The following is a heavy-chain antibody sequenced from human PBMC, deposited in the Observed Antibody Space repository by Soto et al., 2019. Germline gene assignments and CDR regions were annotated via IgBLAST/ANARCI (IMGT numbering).Heavy chain of an antibody. CDR1: GGPISSYY. CDR2: IYYSGST. V-gene: IGHV4-59*01. D-gene: IGHD2-15*01. CDR3: AIAFGYCSGGSCYSVEYFQH. J-gene: IGHJ1*01. Sequence: SETLSLTCTVSGGPISSYYCSWIRQPPGKGLEWIGYIYYSGSTNYNPSLKSRVTISVDTSKNQFSLKLSSVTAADTAVYYCAIAFGYCSGGSCYSVEYFQHWGQGTLVTGSS.